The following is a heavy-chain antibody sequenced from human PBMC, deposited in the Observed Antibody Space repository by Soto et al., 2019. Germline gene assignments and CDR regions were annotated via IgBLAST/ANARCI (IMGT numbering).Heavy chain of an antibody. CDR3: ARHSVDNRITMVRGVYPLDY. J-gene: IGHJ4*02. CDR1: GNSIASTW. D-gene: IGHD3-10*01. CDR2: IYPGDSDT. V-gene: IGHV5-51*01. Sequence: PGESLKISCKGSGNSIASTWIGWVRQMPGKGLEWMGIIYPGDSDTRYSPSFQGQVTISADKSISTAYLQWSSLKASDTAMYYCARHSVDNRITMVRGVYPLDYWGQGTLVTVSS.